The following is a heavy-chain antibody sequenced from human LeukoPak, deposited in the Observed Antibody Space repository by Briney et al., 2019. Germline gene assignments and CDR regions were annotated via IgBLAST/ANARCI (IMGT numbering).Heavy chain of an antibody. CDR1: GFTFSSYA. CDR3: AKPRAGLGASDI. CDR2: IGGSGGNT. D-gene: IGHD3-16*01. Sequence: PGGSLRLSCAASGFTFSSYAMNWVRQAPGKGLEWVSAIGGSGGNTNYADSVKGRFTISRDNSKNTLYLQMNGLRAEDTAVYYCAKPRAGLGASDIWGQGTMVTVSS. J-gene: IGHJ3*02. V-gene: IGHV3-23*01.